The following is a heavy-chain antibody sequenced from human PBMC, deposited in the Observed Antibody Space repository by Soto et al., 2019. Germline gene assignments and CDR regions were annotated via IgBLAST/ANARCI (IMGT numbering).Heavy chain of an antibody. CDR2: IYYSGRT. CDR1: GESISSSSYY. D-gene: IGHD2-21*02. Sequence: PSETLSLTCIVSGESISSSSYYWGWIRQPPGKGLEWIGSIYYSGRTYYNPSFKSRVTISIDTSKNQFSLKLSSVTATDTAVYYCARQRTTVVTQAYFDQWGQGALVTGSS. CDR3: ARQRTTVVTQAYFDQ. V-gene: IGHV4-39*01. J-gene: IGHJ4*02.